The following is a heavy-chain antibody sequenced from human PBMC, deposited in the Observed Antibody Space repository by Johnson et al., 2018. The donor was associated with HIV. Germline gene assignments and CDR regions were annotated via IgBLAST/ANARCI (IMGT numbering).Heavy chain of an antibody. Sequence: VQLVESGGGLVQPGGSLRLSCAASGFTFSSHWMNWVRQAPGKGLEWVANIKQDESEKYYVDSVKGRFSISRDNAKNSLYLQMKSLRVDDTAVYYCARSVSLVRGALDIWGQGTMVTVSS. D-gene: IGHD2/OR15-2a*01. CDR3: ARSVSLVRGALDI. CDR1: GFTFSSHW. J-gene: IGHJ3*02. CDR2: IKQDESEK. V-gene: IGHV3-7*03.